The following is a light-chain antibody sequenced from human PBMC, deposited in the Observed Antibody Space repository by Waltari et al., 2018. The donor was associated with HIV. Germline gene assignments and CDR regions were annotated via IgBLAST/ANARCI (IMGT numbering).Light chain of an antibody. Sequence: QSVLTQPASVSGSPGQSVTISCTGGNTDIGAFDLVSWYQQRSGEAPQLIIFGVPSRASGVSSRFSGVKSGHTASLTISGLHDGDEAYYFCSSYSTLKTILFGGGTKLTV. CDR3: SSYSTLKTIL. CDR2: GVP. J-gene: IGLJ3*02. V-gene: IGLV2-14*03. CDR1: NTDIGAFDL.